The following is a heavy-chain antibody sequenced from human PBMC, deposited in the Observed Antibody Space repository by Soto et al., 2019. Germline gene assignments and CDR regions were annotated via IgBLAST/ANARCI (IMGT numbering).Heavy chain of an antibody. V-gene: IGHV4-59*01. CDR1: GGSISSYY. J-gene: IGHJ6*02. D-gene: IGHD6-19*01. CDR2: IYYSGST. Sequence: PSETLSLTCSVSGGSISSYYWSWIRQPPGKGLEWIGYIYYSGSTNYNPSLKSRVTISVDTSKNQFSLKLSSVTAADTAVYYCAREGSGWPWTYYYGMDVWGQGTTVTVSS. CDR3: AREGSGWPWTYYYGMDV.